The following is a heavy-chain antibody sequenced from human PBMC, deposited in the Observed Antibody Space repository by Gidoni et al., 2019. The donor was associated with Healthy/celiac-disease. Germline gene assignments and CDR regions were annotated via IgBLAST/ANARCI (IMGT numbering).Heavy chain of an antibody. D-gene: IGHD3-22*01. CDR1: GFSLSNARLG. CDR2: IFSNDEK. CDR3: ARDYYDSSGYFDY. J-gene: IGHJ4*02. Sequence: QVTLKESGPVLVKPTATLTLTCTVSGFSLSNARLGVSWIRLPPGKALEWLAHIFSNDEKSYSTSLKSRLTISKDTSKSQVVLTMTNMDPVDTATYYCARDYYDSSGYFDYWGQGTLVTVSS. V-gene: IGHV2-26*01.